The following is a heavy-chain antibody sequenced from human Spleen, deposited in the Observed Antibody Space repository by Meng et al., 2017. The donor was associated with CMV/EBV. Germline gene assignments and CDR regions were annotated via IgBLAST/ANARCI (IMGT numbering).Heavy chain of an antibody. Sequence: VFGGSFSPSDWSWIRQSPGKGLELIGKINHGGSTFYNPSLKSRVTISLDMSKNQFSLGLTSVTAADTAVYYCARDSSGWYDGYFDSWGQGTLVTVSS. CDR2: INHGGST. D-gene: IGHD6-19*01. J-gene: IGHJ4*02. CDR3: ARDSSGWYDGYFDS. CDR1: GGSFSPSD. V-gene: IGHV4-34*01.